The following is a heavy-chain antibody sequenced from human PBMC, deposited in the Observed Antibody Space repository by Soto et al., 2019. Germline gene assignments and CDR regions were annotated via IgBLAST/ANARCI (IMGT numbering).Heavy chain of an antibody. J-gene: IGHJ5*02. CDR2: IYYSGST. V-gene: IGHV4-61*01. CDR3: ARGVVRYCSSTSCSYNWFDP. Sequence: PSETLSLTCTVPGGSVSSGSYYWSWIRQPPGKGLEWIGYIYYSGSTNYNPSLKSRVTISVDTSKNQFSLKLGSVTAADTAVYYCARGVVRYCSSTSCSYNWFDPWGQGTLVTVSS. CDR1: GGSVSSGSYY. D-gene: IGHD2-2*01.